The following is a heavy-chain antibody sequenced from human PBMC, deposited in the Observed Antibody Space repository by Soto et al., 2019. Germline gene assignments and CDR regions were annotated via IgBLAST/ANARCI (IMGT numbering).Heavy chain of an antibody. V-gene: IGHV3-33*07. J-gene: IGHJ3*02. Sequence: GGAPEISRAAPGFTLHRYWMDRGRPTPGKGGGWVAVIWYDGSNKNYADSVKGRFTISRDNSKNTLYLQMNSLRAEDTAVYYCARKKGYCSGGSCYSDAFDIWGQGTMVTVSS. CDR2: IWYDGSNK. D-gene: IGHD2-15*01. CDR1: GFTLHRYW. CDR3: ARKKGYCSGGSCYSDAFDI.